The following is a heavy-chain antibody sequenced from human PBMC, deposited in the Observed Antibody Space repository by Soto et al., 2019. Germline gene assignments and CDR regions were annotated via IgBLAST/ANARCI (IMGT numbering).Heavy chain of an antibody. Sequence: GGSLRLSCAASGFTFSGYAMIWVRQAPGKGLEWVSAISGSGGSTYYADSVKGRFTISRDNSKNTLYLQMNSLRAEDTAVYYCAKDPDTTTVAYFDYWGQGTLVTVSS. CDR2: ISGSGGST. CDR1: GFTFSGYA. V-gene: IGHV3-23*01. CDR3: AKDPDTTTVAYFDY. J-gene: IGHJ4*02. D-gene: IGHD4-17*01.